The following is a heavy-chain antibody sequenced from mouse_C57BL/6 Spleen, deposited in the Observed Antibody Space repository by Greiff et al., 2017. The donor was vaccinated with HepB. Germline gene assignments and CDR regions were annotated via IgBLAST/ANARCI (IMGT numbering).Heavy chain of an antibody. CDR2: SYPGDGDT. J-gene: IGHJ4*01. CDR3: ARVYRYYAMDY. D-gene: IGHD2-1*01. Sequence: QVQLQQSGPELVKPGASVKISCKASGYAFSSSWMNWVKQRPGKGLEWIGRSYPGDGDTNYNGKFKGKATLTADKSSSTAYMQLSSLTSEDSAVYFCARVYRYYAMDYWGQGTSVTVSS. CDR1: GYAFSSSW. V-gene: IGHV1-82*01.